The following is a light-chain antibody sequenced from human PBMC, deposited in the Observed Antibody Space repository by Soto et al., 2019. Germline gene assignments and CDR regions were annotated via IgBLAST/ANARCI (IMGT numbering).Light chain of an antibody. J-gene: IGKJ1*01. Sequence: DIQITQSPASLSSCLVDIVTITCRASQRISTYLNWYQQKPGKAPKLLIYAASSLQSGVPSRFSGSGSGTDFTLTISSLQTEDFATYYCQQSLTTRAFGQGTKVDIK. V-gene: IGKV1-39*01. CDR1: QRISTY. CDR2: AAS. CDR3: QQSLTTRA.